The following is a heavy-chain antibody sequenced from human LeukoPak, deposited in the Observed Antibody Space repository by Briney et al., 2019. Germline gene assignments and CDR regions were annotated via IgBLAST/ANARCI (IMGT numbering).Heavy chain of an antibody. CDR1: GYSFSIYW. D-gene: IGHD3-16*01. CDR2: IYPGDSDT. CDR3: ARQDGGGLYYFDY. V-gene: IGHV5-51*01. Sequence: GESLKISCKGSGYSFSIYWIGWVRQMPGKGLEWMGVIYPGDSDTRYSPSFQGQVTISVDKSINTAYLQWNSLKASDTAMYYCARQDGGGLYYFDYWGQGALVTVSS. J-gene: IGHJ4*02.